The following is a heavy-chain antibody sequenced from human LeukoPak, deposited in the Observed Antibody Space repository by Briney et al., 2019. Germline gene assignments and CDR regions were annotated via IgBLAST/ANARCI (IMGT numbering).Heavy chain of an antibody. CDR1: GFTFSIYS. CDR2: ITSDSNTI. Sequence: GGSLRLSCAASGFTFSIYSMNWVRQAPGKGLEWLSYITSDSNTIYYADSVKGRFTISRDNAKNSLYLQMNSLRAEDTAIYYCASSGGYFENWGQGTLVTVSS. CDR3: ASSGGYFEN. J-gene: IGHJ4*02. D-gene: IGHD1-26*01. V-gene: IGHV3-48*01.